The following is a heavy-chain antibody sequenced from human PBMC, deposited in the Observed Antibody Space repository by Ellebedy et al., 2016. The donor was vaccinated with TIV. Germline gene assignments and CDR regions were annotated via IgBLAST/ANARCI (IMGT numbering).Heavy chain of an antibody. CDR2: ISGHNGDT. CDR3: ARVSSSTWGHAFDI. D-gene: IGHD6-13*01. Sequence: ASVKVSXXTSGYIFSVYGVSWIRQAPGQGLEWLGWISGHNGDTDYAQKFEGRVTMTTDTSTSTAYMELRSLRSDDTALYYCARVSSSTWGHAFDIWGQGTMVTVSS. J-gene: IGHJ3*02. V-gene: IGHV1-18*04. CDR1: GYIFSVYG.